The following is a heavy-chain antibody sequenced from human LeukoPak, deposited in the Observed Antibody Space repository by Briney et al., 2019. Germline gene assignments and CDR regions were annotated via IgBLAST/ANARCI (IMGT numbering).Heavy chain of an antibody. J-gene: IGHJ5*02. CDR1: GGSISSSSYY. D-gene: IGHD3-22*01. CDR3: ARPLTYYYDSSGYSNWFDP. CDR2: IYYSGST. Sequence: PSETLSLTYTVSGGSISSSSYYWGWIRQPPGKGLEWIGSIYYSGSTYYNPSLKSLVNLSVDTSKNQFSLKLSSVTAADTAVYYCARPLTYYYDSSGYSNWFDPWGQGTLVTVSS. V-gene: IGHV4-39*01.